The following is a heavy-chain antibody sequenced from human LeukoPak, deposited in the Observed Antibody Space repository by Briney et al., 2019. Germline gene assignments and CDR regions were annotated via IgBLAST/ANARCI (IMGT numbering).Heavy chain of an antibody. CDR1: GGSFSGYY. CDR3: ARTDDYGEDTDY. Sequence: SETLSLTCAVCGGSFSGYYWSWIRQPPGKGLEWIGEINHSGSTNYNPSLKSRVTISVDTSKNQFSLKLSSVTAADTAVYYCARTDDYGEDTDYWGQGTLVTVSS. CDR2: INHSGST. J-gene: IGHJ4*02. D-gene: IGHD4-17*01. V-gene: IGHV4-34*01.